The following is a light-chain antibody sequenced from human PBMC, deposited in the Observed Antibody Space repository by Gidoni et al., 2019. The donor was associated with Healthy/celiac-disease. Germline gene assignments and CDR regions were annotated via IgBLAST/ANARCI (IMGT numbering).Light chain of an antibody. Sequence: SYELTQPPSVSVSQGQTARITCSGDALPKQYAYWYQQKPGQAPVLVIYKNSERPSGIPERLSGSSSGTTVTLTISGVQAEDEADYYCQSADSSGNYQVFGTGTKVTVL. V-gene: IGLV3-25*03. CDR3: QSADSSGNYQV. CDR2: KNS. J-gene: IGLJ1*01. CDR1: ALPKQY.